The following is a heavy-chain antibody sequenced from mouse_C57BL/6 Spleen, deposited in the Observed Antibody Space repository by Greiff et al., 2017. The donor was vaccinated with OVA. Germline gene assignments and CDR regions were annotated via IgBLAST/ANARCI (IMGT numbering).Heavy chain of an antibody. D-gene: IGHD1-1*01. CDR3: AITTVVAKDWYFDV. CDR1: GFTFSDYG. Sequence: EVKLQESGGGLVKPGGSLKLSCAASGFTFSDYGMHWVRQAPEKGLEWVAYISSGSSTIYYADTVKGRFTISRDNAKNTLFLQMTSLRSEDTAMYYCAITTVVAKDWYFDVWGTGTTVTVSS. J-gene: IGHJ1*03. CDR2: ISSGSSTI. V-gene: IGHV5-17*01.